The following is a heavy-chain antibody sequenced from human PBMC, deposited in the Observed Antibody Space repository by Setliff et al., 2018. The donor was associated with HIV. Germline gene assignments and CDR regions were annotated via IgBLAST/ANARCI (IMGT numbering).Heavy chain of an antibody. J-gene: IGHJ1*01. Sequence: SVKVSCKASGGSFNNYAISWVRQAPGQGLEWMGGIIPRVTIANYAQKFQVRVTITADKFTTTAYMELRGLRSEDTAVYYCASGWSEDATNVKVEYFQHWGQGTLVTVSS. CDR1: GGSFNNYA. V-gene: IGHV1-69*10. D-gene: IGHD1-1*01. CDR2: IIPRVTIA. CDR3: ASGWSEDATNVKVEYFQH.